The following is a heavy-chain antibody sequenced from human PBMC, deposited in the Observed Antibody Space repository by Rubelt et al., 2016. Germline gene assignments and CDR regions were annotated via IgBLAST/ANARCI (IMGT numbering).Heavy chain of an antibody. V-gene: IGHV1-69*01. CDR3: AREQQLVGGWFDP. CDR1: GGTFSSYA. Sequence: QVQLVQSGAEVKKPGSSVKVSCKASGGTFSSYAISWVRPAPGQGLEWMGGIIPIFGTANYAQTCQGRGTITADESTSTAYMELSSLRSEDTAVYYCAREQQLVGGWFDPWGQGTLVTVSS. J-gene: IGHJ5*02. CDR2: IIPIFGTA. D-gene: IGHD6-13*01.